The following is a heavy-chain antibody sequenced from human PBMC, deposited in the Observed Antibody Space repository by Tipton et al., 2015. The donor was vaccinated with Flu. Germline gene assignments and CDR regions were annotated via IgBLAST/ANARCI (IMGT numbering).Heavy chain of an antibody. CDR2: AFYGGAT. J-gene: IGHJ3*02. Sequence: LRLSCTVSGGSLNTGAYYWAWIRQTPGKGLEWIGSAFYGGATYYNPSLKSRLTVSVDTSRNQFSLTLNSVTAADTAAYFCARGNWGGAFDTWGQGTMVTVSS. CDR3: ARGNWGGAFDT. V-gene: IGHV4-39*07. CDR1: GGSLNTGAYY. D-gene: IGHD7-27*01.